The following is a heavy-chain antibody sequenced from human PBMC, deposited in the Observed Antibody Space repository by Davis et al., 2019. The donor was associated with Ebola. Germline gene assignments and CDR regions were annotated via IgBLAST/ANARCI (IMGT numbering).Heavy chain of an antibody. J-gene: IGHJ4*02. Sequence: PGGSLRLSCVASGFTFSSYAMSWVRQAQGKGPEWVSGISGSGGSTSYADSVKGRFTISRDNSKNTLFLQINRLRDDDTAIYYCAKEPGVVLGGPYFDYWGQGALVTVSS. V-gene: IGHV3-23*01. CDR1: GFTFSSYA. D-gene: IGHD2-21*01. CDR2: ISGSGGST. CDR3: AKEPGVVLGGPYFDY.